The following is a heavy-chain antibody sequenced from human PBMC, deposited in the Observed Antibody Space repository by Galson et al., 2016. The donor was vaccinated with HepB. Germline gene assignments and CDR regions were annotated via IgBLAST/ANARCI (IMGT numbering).Heavy chain of an antibody. J-gene: IGHJ4*02. V-gene: IGHV4-39*07. CDR1: TGSITNGDAY. CDR2: VYYSGNT. D-gene: IGHD1-26*01. Sequence: SETLSLTCTVSTGSITNGDAYWGWIRQPPGKGLEWIGSVYYSGNTYYNPSLKSRFTISVDTSKNHFSLKSSSVTAADTAIYYCARDISGSFDYWGQGTLVTVSS. CDR3: ARDISGSFDY.